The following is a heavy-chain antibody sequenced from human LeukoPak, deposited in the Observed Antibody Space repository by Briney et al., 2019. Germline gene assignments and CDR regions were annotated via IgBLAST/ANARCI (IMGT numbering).Heavy chain of an antibody. CDR3: ARAPITMIVVDLGYYGMDV. Sequence: SVKVSCKASGGTFSSYAISWVRQAPGQGLEWMGGIIPIFGTANYAQKFQGRVTITADESTSTAYMELSSLRSEDTAVYCCARAPITMIVVDLGYYGMDVWGQGTTVTVSS. CDR1: GGTFSSYA. D-gene: IGHD3-22*01. CDR2: IIPIFGTA. J-gene: IGHJ6*02. V-gene: IGHV1-69*13.